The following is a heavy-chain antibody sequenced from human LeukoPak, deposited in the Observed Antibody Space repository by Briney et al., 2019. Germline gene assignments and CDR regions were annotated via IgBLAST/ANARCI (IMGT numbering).Heavy chain of an antibody. CDR3: ARTHGTLTGTGFDY. V-gene: IGHV3-48*04. CDR2: ISSSSSTT. Sequence: GRSLRLSCAASGFTFSDYGMHWVRQAPGKGLEWVSYISSSSSTTYYADSVRGRFTTSRDNAKNSLFLQMNSLRAEDTAVYYCARTHGTLTGTGFDYWGQGTLVTVSS. CDR1: GFTFSDYG. D-gene: IGHD1-20*01. J-gene: IGHJ4*02.